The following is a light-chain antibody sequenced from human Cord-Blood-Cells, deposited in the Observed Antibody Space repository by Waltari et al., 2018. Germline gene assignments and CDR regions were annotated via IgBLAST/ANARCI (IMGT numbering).Light chain of an antibody. J-gene: IGKJ1*01. Sequence: DIQMTQYPSTLSASVGDRVTITCRASQSIRSWLAWYQQKPGKAPKLLIYKASSLESGVPSRVSGSGSGTEFTLTISSLQPDDFATYYCQQYNSYSTFGQGTKVEIK. V-gene: IGKV1-5*03. CDR2: KAS. CDR1: QSIRSW. CDR3: QQYNSYST.